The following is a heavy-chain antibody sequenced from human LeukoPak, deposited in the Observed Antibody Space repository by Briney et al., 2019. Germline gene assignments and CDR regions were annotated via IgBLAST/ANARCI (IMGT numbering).Heavy chain of an antibody. J-gene: IGHJ5*02. Sequence: GGSLRLSCAASGFTFSSYSMNWVRQAPGKGLEWVSSISSSSSYIYCADSVKGRFTISRDNAKNSLYLQMSSLRAEDTAVYYCSRGRGHCSSTSCLNWFDPWGQGTLVTVSS. D-gene: IGHD2-2*01. CDR3: SRGRGHCSSTSCLNWFDP. CDR2: ISSSSSYI. CDR1: GFTFSSYS. V-gene: IGHV3-21*01.